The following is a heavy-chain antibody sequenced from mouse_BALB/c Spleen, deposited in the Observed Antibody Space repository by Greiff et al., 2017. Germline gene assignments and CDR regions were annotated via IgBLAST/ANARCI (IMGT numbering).Heavy chain of an antibody. CDR1: GFTFSSYA. D-gene: IGHD1-2*01. V-gene: IGHV5-9-3*01. CDR2: ISSGGSYT. Sequence: EVKLVESGGGLVKPGGSLKLSCAASGFTFSSYAMSWVRQTPEKRLEWVATISSGGSYTYYPDSVKGRFTISRDNAKNTLYLQMSSLRSEDTAMYYCARRGYSPFAYWGQGTLVTVSA. CDR3: ARRGYSPFAY. J-gene: IGHJ3*01.